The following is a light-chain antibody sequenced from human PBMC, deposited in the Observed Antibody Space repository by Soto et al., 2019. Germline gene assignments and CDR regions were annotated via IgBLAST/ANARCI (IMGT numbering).Light chain of an antibody. CDR1: SSDVGGSDY. J-gene: IGLJ2*01. CDR3: CSYTRSNSFVL. V-gene: IGLV2-14*01. CDR2: DVS. Sequence: QSALTQPASVSGSPGQSITISCIGTSSDVGGSDYVSWYQQHPGKAPKLVIYDVSNRPSGVSDRFSGSKSGNTASLTISGLQAEDEADYYCCSYTRSNSFVLFGGGTKVTVL.